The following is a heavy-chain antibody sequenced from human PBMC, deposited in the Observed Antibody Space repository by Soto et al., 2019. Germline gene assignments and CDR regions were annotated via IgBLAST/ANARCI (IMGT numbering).Heavy chain of an antibody. CDR1: GYIFTDYY. V-gene: IGHV1-2*06. CDR3: ARAARNWGFDF. D-gene: IGHD7-27*01. Sequence: VASVKVSCKASGYIFTDYYMHWVRQAPGQELGWMGRINPNSGGTNYAQKFQGRVTMTRDTSISTAYTELSSLRSDDTAVYYCARAARNWGFDFWGQGTLVTVSS. CDR2: INPNSGGT. J-gene: IGHJ4*02.